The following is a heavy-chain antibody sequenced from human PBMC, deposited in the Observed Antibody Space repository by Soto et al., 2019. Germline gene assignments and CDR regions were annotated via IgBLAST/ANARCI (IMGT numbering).Heavy chain of an antibody. CDR3: AREYYVWGSYRSYNYYGMDV. Sequence: ASETLSLTCTVSGGSISSYYWSWIRQPPGKGLEWIGYIYYSGSTNYNPSLKSRVTISVDTSKNQFSLKLSSVTAADTAVYYCAREYYVWGSYRSYNYYGMDVWGQGTTVTVSS. D-gene: IGHD3-16*02. V-gene: IGHV4-59*01. J-gene: IGHJ6*02. CDR1: GGSISSYY. CDR2: IYYSGST.